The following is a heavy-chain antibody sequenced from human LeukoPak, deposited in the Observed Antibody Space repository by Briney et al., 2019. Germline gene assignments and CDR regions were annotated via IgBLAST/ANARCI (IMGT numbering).Heavy chain of an antibody. CDR3: ARDKLLEYGNWFDP. J-gene: IGHJ5*02. CDR2: ISYDGSNK. V-gene: IGHV3-30-3*01. D-gene: IGHD4/OR15-4a*01. CDR1: GFTFSSYA. Sequence: PGGSLRLSCAASGFTFSSYAMHWVRQAPGKGLEWVAVISYDGSNKYYADSVKGRFTISRDNSKNTLYLQMKSLRVDDAAVYYCARDKLLEYGNWFDPWGQGTLVTVSS.